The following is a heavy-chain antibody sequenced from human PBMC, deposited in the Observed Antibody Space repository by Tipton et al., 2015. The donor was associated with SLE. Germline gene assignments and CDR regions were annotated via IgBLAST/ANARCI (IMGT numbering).Heavy chain of an antibody. CDR2: IPFSGST. CDR3: ARGPYGAAASYDY. V-gene: IGHV4-39*06. Sequence: TLSLTCTVSGGSISGSVYYWGWIRQPPGKGLEWIGHIPFSGSTYYNPSLKSRVTISLDTSKNQFPLKLNSVTAADTAVYYCARGPYGAAASYDYWGQGTLVTVSS. D-gene: IGHD6-13*01. J-gene: IGHJ4*02. CDR1: GGSISGSVYY.